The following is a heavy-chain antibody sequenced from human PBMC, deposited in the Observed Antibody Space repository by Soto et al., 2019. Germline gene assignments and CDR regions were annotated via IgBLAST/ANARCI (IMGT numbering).Heavy chain of an antibody. CDR2: ISGSGGST. CDR1: GFTFSSYA. CDR3: AKDSMDSNYPDY. V-gene: IGHV3-23*01. Sequence: LRLSCAASGFTFSSYAMSWVRQAPGKGLEWVSAISGSGGSTYYADSVKGRFTISRDNSKNTLYLQMNSLRAEDTAVYYCAKDSMDSNYPDYWGQGTLVTVSS. J-gene: IGHJ4*02. D-gene: IGHD4-4*01.